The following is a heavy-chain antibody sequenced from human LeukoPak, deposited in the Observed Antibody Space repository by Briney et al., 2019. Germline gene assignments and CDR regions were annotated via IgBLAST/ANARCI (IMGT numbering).Heavy chain of an antibody. D-gene: IGHD5-18*01. CDR2: IRYDGSNK. CDR3: AKEVVLRYSYGGSFDY. J-gene: IGHJ4*02. V-gene: IGHV3-30*02. CDR1: GFTFSGYG. Sequence: GGSLRLSCAASGFTFSGYGMHWVRQAPGQGLEWGAFIRYDGSNKYYADSVKGRFTISRDNSKNTLYLQMNSLRAEDTAVYYCAKEVVLRYSYGGSFDYWGQGTLVTVSS.